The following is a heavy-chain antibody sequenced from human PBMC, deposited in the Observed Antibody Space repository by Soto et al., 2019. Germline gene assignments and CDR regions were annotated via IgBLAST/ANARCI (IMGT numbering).Heavy chain of an antibody. CDR3: ARRGSSSTGDYYYYGMDV. V-gene: IGHV1-69*13. CDR1: GGTFSSHA. D-gene: IGHD6-6*01. Sequence: GASVKVSCKASGGTFSSHAISWVRQAPGQGLEWMGGIIPIFGTANYAQKFQGRVTITADESTSTAYMELSSLRSEDTAVYYCARRGSSSTGDYYYYGMDVWGQGTTVSVSS. J-gene: IGHJ6*02. CDR2: IIPIFGTA.